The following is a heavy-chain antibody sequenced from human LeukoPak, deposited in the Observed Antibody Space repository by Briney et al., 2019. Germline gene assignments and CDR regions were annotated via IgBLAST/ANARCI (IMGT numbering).Heavy chain of an antibody. J-gene: IGHJ4*02. CDR3: ARDKGSLNDLCLDY. CDR2: ISSSGSTI. V-gene: IGHV3-48*03. D-gene: IGHD1-1*01. Sequence: GGSLRLSCAASGFTFSSYEMNWVRQAPGKGLEWVSYISSSGSTIHYAESVKGRFTISRDNAKSSLYLQMNSLRAEDTAVYYRARDKGSLNDLCLDYWGQATLVSVSS. CDR1: GFTFSSYE.